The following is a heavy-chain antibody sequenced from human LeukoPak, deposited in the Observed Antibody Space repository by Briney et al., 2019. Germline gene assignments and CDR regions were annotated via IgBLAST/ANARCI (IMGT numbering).Heavy chain of an antibody. CDR2: INWNGGST. D-gene: IGHD3-10*01. CDR3: ARGPRELWFGGCPSGDCSPFDY. Sequence: GGSLRLSCAASGFTFDDYGMSWVRQAPGKGLEWVSGINWNGGSTGYADSVKGRFTISRDNAKNSLYLQMNSLRAEDTAVYYCARGPRELWFGGCPSGDCSPFDYWGQGTLVTVSS. V-gene: IGHV3-20*04. J-gene: IGHJ4*02. CDR1: GFTFDDYG.